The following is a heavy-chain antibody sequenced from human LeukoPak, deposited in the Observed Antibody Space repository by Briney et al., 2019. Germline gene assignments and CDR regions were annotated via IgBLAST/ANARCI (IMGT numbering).Heavy chain of an antibody. V-gene: IGHV3-73*01. Sequence: PGGSLRLSCAASGFTFSGSAMHWVRQASGKGLEWVGRIRSKANNYATAYAASVKGRFTISRDDSKNTAYLQMNILKTEDTAVYSCTRPNWSDVYYYYYMDVWGKGTTVTVSS. CDR1: GFTFSGSA. D-gene: IGHD1-1*01. CDR2: IRSKANNYAT. CDR3: TRPNWSDVYYYYYMDV. J-gene: IGHJ6*03.